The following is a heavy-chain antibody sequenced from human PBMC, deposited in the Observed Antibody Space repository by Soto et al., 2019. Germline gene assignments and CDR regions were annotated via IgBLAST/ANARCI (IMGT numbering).Heavy chain of an antibody. J-gene: IGHJ4*02. Sequence: SETLSLTCTVSGCSITNAAYYWGWIRQPPGKGLECIGIIFYSGKTYYRQSLKNQVNMSVDTSKNKFSLKLSSLSAADTSMYYCARVFGSGSYYFDYWGQGTLVTVS. D-gene: IGHD3-10*01. CDR2: IFYSGKT. CDR1: GCSITNAAYY. CDR3: ARVFGSGSYYFDY. V-gene: IGHV4-39*01.